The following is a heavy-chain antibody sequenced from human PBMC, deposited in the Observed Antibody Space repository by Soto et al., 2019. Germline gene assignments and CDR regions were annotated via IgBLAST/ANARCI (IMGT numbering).Heavy chain of an antibody. V-gene: IGHV3-23*01. D-gene: IGHD3-16*01. Sequence: GGSLRLSCAASGFTFHNAWMTWVRQAPGKGLEWVSSISGSGISTYYADSVKGRFTISRDNSKNTLYLQMNSLRAEDAAVYYCAKSAGSNAYYPNDYWGQGTLVTVSS. J-gene: IGHJ4*02. CDR3: AKSAGSNAYYPNDY. CDR2: ISGSGIST. CDR1: GFTFHNAW.